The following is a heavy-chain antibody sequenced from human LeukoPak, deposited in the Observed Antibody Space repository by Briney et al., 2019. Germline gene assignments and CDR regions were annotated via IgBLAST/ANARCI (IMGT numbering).Heavy chain of an antibody. Sequence: SETLSLTCTVSGDSISSSYNYWAWIRQPPGKGLEWIGSIYYGGATYYSPSLKSRVTISVDTSKNHFFLRLNSVTAADTAVYYCARFSSGWYDYYYMDVWGKGTTVTVSS. V-gene: IGHV4-39*02. CDR3: ARFSSGWYDYYYMDV. CDR2: IYYGGAT. CDR1: GDSISSSYNY. J-gene: IGHJ6*03. D-gene: IGHD6-19*01.